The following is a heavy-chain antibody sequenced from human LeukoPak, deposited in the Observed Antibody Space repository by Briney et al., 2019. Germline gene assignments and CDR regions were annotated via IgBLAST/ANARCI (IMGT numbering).Heavy chain of an antibody. CDR1: RGSFSGYY. D-gene: IGHD3-22*01. Sequence: SETLSLTCAVYRGSFSGYYWSWIRQPPGKGLEWIGEINHSGSTNYNPSLKSRVTISVDTPRTQFSPKLSSVTAADTAVYYCARGYYYDSSGYFRYPHDAFDIWGQGTLVTVSS. CDR2: INHSGST. CDR3: ARGYYYDSSGYFRYPHDAFDI. V-gene: IGHV4-34*01. J-gene: IGHJ3*02.